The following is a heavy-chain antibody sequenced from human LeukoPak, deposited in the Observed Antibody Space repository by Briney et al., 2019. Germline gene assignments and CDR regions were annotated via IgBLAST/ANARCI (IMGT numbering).Heavy chain of an antibody. V-gene: IGHV3-30*18. CDR2: ISYDGSNK. D-gene: IGHD5-18*01. Sequence: GGSLRLSCAASGFTFSSYGMHWVRQAPGKGLEWVAVISYDGSNKYYADSVKGRFTISRDNSKNTLYLQMNSLRAEDTAVYYCANQRGYSYDKYFDYWGQGTLVTVSS. CDR3: ANQRGYSYDKYFDY. CDR1: GFTFSSYG. J-gene: IGHJ4*02.